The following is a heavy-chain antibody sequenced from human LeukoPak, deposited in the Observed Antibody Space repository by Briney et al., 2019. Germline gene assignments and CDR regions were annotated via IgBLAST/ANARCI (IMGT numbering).Heavy chain of an antibody. CDR3: ARDYDSSAGVAFDI. D-gene: IGHD3-22*01. V-gene: IGHV3-30-3*01. Sequence: GGSLRPSCAASGFTFSSYAMHWVRQAPGKGLEWVAVISYDGSNKYYADSVKGRFTISRDNSKNTLYLQMNGLRAEDTAVYYCARDYDSSAGVAFDIWGQGTMVTVSS. CDR2: ISYDGSNK. CDR1: GFTFSSYA. J-gene: IGHJ3*02.